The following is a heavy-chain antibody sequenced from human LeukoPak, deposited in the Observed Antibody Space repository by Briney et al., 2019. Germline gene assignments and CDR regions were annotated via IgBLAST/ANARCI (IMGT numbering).Heavy chain of an antibody. CDR1: GGSISSYY. D-gene: IGHD3-10*01. J-gene: IGHJ6*02. CDR2: IYYSGST. CDR3: ARITMVQGYYYGMDV. Sequence: SETLSLTCTVSGGSISSYYWSWIRQPPGKGLEWIGYIYYSGSTTYNPSLKSRVTISVDTSKNQFSLKLSSVTAADTAVYYCARITMVQGYYYGMDVWGQGTTVTVSS. V-gene: IGHV4-59*01.